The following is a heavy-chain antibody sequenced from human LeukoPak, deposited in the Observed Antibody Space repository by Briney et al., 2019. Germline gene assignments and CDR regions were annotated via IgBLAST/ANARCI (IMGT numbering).Heavy chain of an antibody. V-gene: IGHV3-9*01. CDR3: AKGAPPDNYDSSGYYDY. D-gene: IGHD3-22*01. J-gene: IGHJ4*02. CDR1: GFTFDGYA. Sequence: GGSLRLSCAASGFTFDGYAMPCVRQAPGKGLEWVSGISWNSGSIGYADSVKGRFTISRDNAKNSLYLQMNSLRAEDTALYYCAKGAPPDNYDSSGYYDYWGQGTLVTVSS. CDR2: ISWNSGSI.